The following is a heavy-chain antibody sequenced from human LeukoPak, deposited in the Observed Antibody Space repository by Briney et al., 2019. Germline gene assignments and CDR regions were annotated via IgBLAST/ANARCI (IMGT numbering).Heavy chain of an antibody. V-gene: IGHV4-34*01. Sequence: SETLSLTCAVYGGSFSGYYWSWIRQPPGKGLEWIGEINHSGSTNYNPSLKSRVTISVDTSKNQFSLKLSSVTAADTAVYYCARGPYSSGLDYWGQGTLVTVSS. J-gene: IGHJ4*02. CDR3: ARGPYSSGLDY. D-gene: IGHD6-19*01. CDR1: GGSFSGYY. CDR2: INHSGST.